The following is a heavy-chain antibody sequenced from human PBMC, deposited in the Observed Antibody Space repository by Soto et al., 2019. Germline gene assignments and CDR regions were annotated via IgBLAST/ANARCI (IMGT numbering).Heavy chain of an antibody. D-gene: IGHD3-3*01. J-gene: IGHJ4*02. V-gene: IGHV1-2*02. Sequence: ASVKDSCKACGYTFTDFYIHLVRQSRGQGFEWMGWMNPNTGGASYAQKFLGRVAMTRDTSISTAYMQLSRQSSNDTAVYFCATSTYDDFWSRAFWGQGTLVTVSS. CDR1: GYTFTDFY. CDR3: ATSTYDDFWSRAF. CDR2: MNPNTGGA.